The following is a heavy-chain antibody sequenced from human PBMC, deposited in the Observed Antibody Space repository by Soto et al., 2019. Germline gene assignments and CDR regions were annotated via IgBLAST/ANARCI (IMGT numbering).Heavy chain of an antibody. V-gene: IGHV1-3*01. J-gene: IGHJ5*02. Sequence: QAQLVLSGDVVKKPGASVKVSCKASGYSFTDFAMHWVRLASGQRLEWMGWINADKGDTKYSPKFQGRVTITRDTSATTVYMELRSLRSEDTAVYYCARGPLSGVATIWDYANWFDPWGQGSLVTVST. CDR3: ARGPLSGVATIWDYANWFDP. CDR2: INADKGDT. CDR1: GYSFTDFA. D-gene: IGHD5-12*01.